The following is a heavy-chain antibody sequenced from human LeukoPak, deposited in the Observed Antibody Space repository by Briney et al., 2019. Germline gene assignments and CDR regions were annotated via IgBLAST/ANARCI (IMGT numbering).Heavy chain of an antibody. J-gene: IGHJ5*02. CDR1: GYTFTSYG. D-gene: IGHD6-13*01. V-gene: IGHV1-18*01. CDR3: ARGGDLRIAAGSWSDP. CDR2: ISAYNGNA. Sequence: ASVKVSCKASGYTFTSYGISWVRQAPGQGLEGMGWISAYNGNANYAQKLQGRVTMTTDTSTSTAYMELRSLRSDDTAVYYCARGGDLRIAAGSWSDPWGQGTLVTVSS.